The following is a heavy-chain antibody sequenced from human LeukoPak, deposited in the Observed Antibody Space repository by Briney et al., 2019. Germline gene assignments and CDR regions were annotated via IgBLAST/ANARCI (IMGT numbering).Heavy chain of an antibody. Sequence: SETLSLTCTVSGGPITSQFWSWIRQPPGEGLEWIVNFYHAANSNLNPSLKSRVTMSIDTSKNQFSLKLRSMTAAGTLVYYCARDGPTSTALFDYGGQGSLVTVPS. D-gene: IGHD1-26*01. J-gene: IGHJ4*02. V-gene: IGHV4-59*11. CDR1: GGPITSQF. CDR2: FYHAANS. CDR3: ARDGPTSTALFDY.